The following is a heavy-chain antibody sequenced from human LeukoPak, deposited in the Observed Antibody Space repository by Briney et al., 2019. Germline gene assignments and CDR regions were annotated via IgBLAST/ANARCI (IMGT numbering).Heavy chain of an antibody. V-gene: IGHV4-59*01. Sequence: SETLSLTCTVSGGSISSYYWSWIRQPPGKGLEWFGYFYYTGSSNYNPSLESRVTISVDTSKNQLSLKLSSVTAADTAVYYCARGRQEYSYGTRPSYYYYYMDVWGKGTTVTVSS. CDR3: ARGRQEYSYGTRPSYYYYYMDV. CDR1: GGSISSYY. J-gene: IGHJ6*03. CDR2: FYYTGSS. D-gene: IGHD5-18*01.